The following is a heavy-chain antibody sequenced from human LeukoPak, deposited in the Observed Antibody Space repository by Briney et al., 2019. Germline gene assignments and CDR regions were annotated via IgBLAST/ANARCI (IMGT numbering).Heavy chain of an antibody. V-gene: IGHV3-7*01. Sequence: PGGSLRLSCAASGFTFSSYWMSWVRQAPGKGLEWVANIKQDGSEKYYVDSVKGRFTISRDNAKNSLYLQMNSLRAEDTAVYYCVRDRGSGWYPFDYWGQGTLVTVSS. CDR3: VRDRGSGWYPFDY. J-gene: IGHJ4*02. D-gene: IGHD6-19*01. CDR1: GFTFSSYW. CDR2: IKQDGSEK.